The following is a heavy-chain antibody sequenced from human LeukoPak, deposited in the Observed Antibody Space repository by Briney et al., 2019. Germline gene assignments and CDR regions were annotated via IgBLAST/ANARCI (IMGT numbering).Heavy chain of an antibody. Sequence: GSSVKVSCKASGGTFSSYAISWVRQAPGQGLEWMGGIIPIFGTANYAQKFQGRVTITADESTSTAYMELSSLRSEDTAVYYCARSYNWNTDFDYWGQGTLVTVSS. D-gene: IGHD1/OR15-1a*01. V-gene: IGHV1-69*01. CDR2: IIPIFGTA. CDR1: GGTFSSYA. CDR3: ARSYNWNTDFDY. J-gene: IGHJ4*02.